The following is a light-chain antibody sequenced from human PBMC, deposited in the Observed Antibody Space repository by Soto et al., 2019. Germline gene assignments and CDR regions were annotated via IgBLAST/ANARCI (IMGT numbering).Light chain of an antibody. CDR1: QSIGYY. J-gene: IGKJ2*01. CDR2: ATS. Sequence: DIQMTQTPSSLSGFVGDKVTITCRANQSIGYYLNWYQQAPGKAPKLLIYATSNLQRGVPSRFSGSGSATDFTLTISSLQPEDSATYFCQQSYMTPYTFGQGAKLEI. V-gene: IGKV1-39*01. CDR3: QQSYMTPYT.